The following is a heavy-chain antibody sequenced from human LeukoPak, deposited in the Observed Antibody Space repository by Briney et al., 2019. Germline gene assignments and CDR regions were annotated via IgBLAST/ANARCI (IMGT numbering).Heavy chain of an antibody. V-gene: IGHV4-34*01. CDR2: INHSGST. CDR1: GGSFSGYY. D-gene: IGHD3-10*01. J-gene: IGHJ6*02. Sequence: SETLSLTCAVYGGSFSGYYWSWIRQPPGKGLEWIGEINHSGSTNYNPSLKSRVTISVDTSKNQFSLKLSSVTAADTAVYYCARGYYYGSGSYYKMDYYYGMDVWGQGTTVTVSS. CDR3: ARGYYYGSGSYYKMDYYYGMDV.